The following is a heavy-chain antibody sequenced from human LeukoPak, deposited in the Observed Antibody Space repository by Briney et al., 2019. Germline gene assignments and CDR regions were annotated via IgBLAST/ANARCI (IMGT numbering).Heavy chain of an antibody. J-gene: IGHJ6*03. Sequence: GESLKISCKGSGYSFTSYWIGWVRQMPGKGLEWMGIIYPGDSDTRYSPSFQGQVTISADKSISTAYLQWSSLKASDTAMYYCARLNGDFPLVNYMDVWGKGTTVTVSS. CDR1: GYSFTSYW. V-gene: IGHV5-51*01. CDR3: ARLNGDFPLVNYMDV. D-gene: IGHD4-17*01. CDR2: IYPGDSDT.